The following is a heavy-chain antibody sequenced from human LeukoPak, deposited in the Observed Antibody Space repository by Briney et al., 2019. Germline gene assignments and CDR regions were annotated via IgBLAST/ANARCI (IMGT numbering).Heavy chain of an antibody. D-gene: IGHD1-14*01. CDR3: TTELDVRPNHY. Sequence: GGSLRLSCAASGLTFSNAWMSWVRQAPGKGLEWVGRVKRKSDGGTTDYAAPVKGRFTISRDDSKNTLYLQMNSLKSEDTAVYYCTTELDVRPNHYWGQGTLVTVSS. CDR2: VKRKSDGGTT. J-gene: IGHJ4*02. CDR1: GLTFSNAW. V-gene: IGHV3-15*01.